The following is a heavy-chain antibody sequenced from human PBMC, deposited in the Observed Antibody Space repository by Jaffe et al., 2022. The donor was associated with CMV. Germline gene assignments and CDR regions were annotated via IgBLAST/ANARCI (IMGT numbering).Heavy chain of an antibody. CDR2: IKQDGSEK. Sequence: EVQLVESGGGLVQPGGSLRLSCAASGFTFSSYWMSWVRQAPGKGLEWVANIKQDGSEKYYVDSVKGRFTISRDNAKNSLYLQMNSLRAEDTAVYYCARDEAVADPMGSFDYWGQGTLVTVSS. J-gene: IGHJ4*02. CDR3: ARDEAVADPMGSFDY. CDR1: GFTFSSYW. D-gene: IGHD6-19*01. V-gene: IGHV3-7*03.